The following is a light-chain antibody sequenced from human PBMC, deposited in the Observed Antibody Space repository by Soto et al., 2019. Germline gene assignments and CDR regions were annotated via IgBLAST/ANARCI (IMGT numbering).Light chain of an antibody. J-gene: IGKJ2*01. V-gene: IGKV3-11*01. CDR3: QRGSHWPPYT. CDR1: QSVSSY. CDR2: DAS. Sequence: EIVLTQSPATLSLSPGERATLSCRASQSVSSYLAWYQQKPGQAPRLLIYDASNRATGIPARFSGSGSGTDFPPPIRQLEPGSFAVFYWQRGSHWPPYTFGQGNKL.